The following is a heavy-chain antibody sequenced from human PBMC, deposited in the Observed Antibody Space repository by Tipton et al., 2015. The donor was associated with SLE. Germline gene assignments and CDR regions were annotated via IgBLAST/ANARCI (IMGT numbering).Heavy chain of an antibody. J-gene: IGHJ4*02. CDR3: AREHVGSSPGGFDY. CDR1: GGSISSHY. D-gene: IGHD6-6*01. CDR2: IYYSGST. V-gene: IGHV4-59*11. Sequence: TLSLTCTVSGGSISSHYSSWIRQPPGKGLEWIGYIYYSGSTSYNPSLKSRVTISVDTSKNQVSLKLSSVTAADTAVYYCAREHVGSSPGGFDYWGQGTLVTVSS.